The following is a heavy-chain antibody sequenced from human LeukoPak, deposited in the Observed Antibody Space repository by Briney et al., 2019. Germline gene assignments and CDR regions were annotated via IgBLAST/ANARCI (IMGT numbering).Heavy chain of an antibody. V-gene: IGHV3-30*18. J-gene: IGHJ4*02. CDR2: ISYDGSNK. Sequence: GGTLRLSCAASGFTFSSYGMSWVRQAPGKGLEWVAVISYDGSNKYYADSVKGRFTISRDNSKNTLYLQMNSLRAEDTAVYYCVNDYDKTNGYWGQGTLVTVSS. D-gene: IGHD5-12*01. CDR1: GFTFSSYG. CDR3: VNDYDKTNGY.